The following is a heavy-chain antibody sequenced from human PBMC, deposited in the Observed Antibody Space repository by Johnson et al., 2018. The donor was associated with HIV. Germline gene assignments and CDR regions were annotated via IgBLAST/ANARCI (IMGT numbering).Heavy chain of an antibody. D-gene: IGHD3-3*01. J-gene: IGHJ3*02. CDR3: ARDASLRFLEWFDAFDI. CDR1: GFTFSCYD. Sequence: VQLVESGGGLVQPGGSLRLSCAASGFTFSCYDVHWVRQATGKGLEWVSPIGTAGDTYYPGSVKGRFTISRENAKNSLYLQMNSLRAEDTAVYYCARDASLRFLEWFDAFDIWGQGTMVTVSS. V-gene: IGHV3-13*01. CDR2: IGTAGDT.